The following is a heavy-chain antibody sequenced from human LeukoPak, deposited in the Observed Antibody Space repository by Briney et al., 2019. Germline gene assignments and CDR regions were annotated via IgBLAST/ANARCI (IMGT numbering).Heavy chain of an antibody. CDR1: GYTFINYD. CDR3: AKAPPPHCSGGRCYSWGFVED. D-gene: IGHD2-15*01. CDR2: MNPKSGNT. J-gene: IGHJ4*02. Sequence: GASVKLSCTASGYTFINYDINWVRQAAGQGPEWMGWMNPKSGNTGYAQRFQGIVTMTRDISINTAYMELNSLRSEDTAVYYCAKAPPPHCSGGRCYSWGFVEDWGQGTLVTVSS. V-gene: IGHV1-8*01.